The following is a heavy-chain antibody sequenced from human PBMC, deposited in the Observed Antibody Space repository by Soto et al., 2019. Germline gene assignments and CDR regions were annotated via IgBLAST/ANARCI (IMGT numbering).Heavy chain of an antibody. J-gene: IGHJ4*02. V-gene: IGHV3-74*01. D-gene: IGHD6-19*01. Sequence: HPGXSLRLSCGASGFTFSSYWMHCVRQAPWKGLVWVSRVNTDESRTSYADSVKGRFTISRDNAKNTLYLQMNSLRAEDTAVYYCARVLNGQWYFDYWGQGTQVTVSS. CDR3: ARVLNGQWYFDY. CDR2: VNTDESRT. CDR1: GFTFSSYW.